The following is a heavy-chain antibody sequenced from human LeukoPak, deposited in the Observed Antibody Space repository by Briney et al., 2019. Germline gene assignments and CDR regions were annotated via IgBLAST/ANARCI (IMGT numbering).Heavy chain of an antibody. CDR2: IIPIFGTA. CDR3: ARDELGLGYCSGGSCYGMDV. D-gene: IGHD2-15*01. Sequence: SVKVSCKASVGTFSSYAISWVRQAPGQGLEWMGGIIPIFGTANYAQKFQGRVTITADESTSTAYMELSSLRSEDTAVYYCARDELGLGYCSGGSCYGMDVWGKGTTVTVSS. J-gene: IGHJ6*04. V-gene: IGHV1-69*13. CDR1: VGTFSSYA.